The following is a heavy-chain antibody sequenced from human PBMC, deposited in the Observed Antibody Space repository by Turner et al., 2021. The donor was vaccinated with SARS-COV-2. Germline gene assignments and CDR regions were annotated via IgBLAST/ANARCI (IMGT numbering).Heavy chain of an antibody. CDR2: ISAYNGNT. CDR1: GYTFTSYG. V-gene: IGHV1-18*04. Sequence: QVQLVQSGAEVKKPGASVKVSCKASGYTFTSYGISWVRQAPGQGLEWMGWISAYNGNTNYAQKLQGRVTMTTDSSTSTAYMELRSLRSDDTALYYCARYIRGDGAALAFDIWGQGTMVTISS. CDR3: ARYIRGDGAALAFDI. J-gene: IGHJ3*02. D-gene: IGHD1-26*01.